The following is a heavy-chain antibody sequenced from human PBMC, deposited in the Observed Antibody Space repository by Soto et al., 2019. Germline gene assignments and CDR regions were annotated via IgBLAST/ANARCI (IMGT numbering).Heavy chain of an antibody. D-gene: IGHD3-10*01. CDR1: GFIFRSYG. Sequence: QVQLAESGGGVAQPGKSLRLSCAASGFIFRSYGMHWVRQAPGKGLEWGAVIWYDGVNKYYAESVKGRFTISRDNSKNPMYLQMDSLRGEATAVYYCVREAVSGFLWFGNADSWGQGTQATVSS. J-gene: IGHJ5*01. CDR2: IWYDGVNK. CDR3: VREAVSGFLWFGNADS. V-gene: IGHV3-33*01.